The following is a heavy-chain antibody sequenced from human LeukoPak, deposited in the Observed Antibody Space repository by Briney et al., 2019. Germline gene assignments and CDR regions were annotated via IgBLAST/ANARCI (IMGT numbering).Heavy chain of an antibody. CDR1: GGSFSGYY. Sequence: SETLSLTCAVYGGSFSGYYWSWIRQPPGKGLEWIGEINHSGSTNYNPSLKSRVTISVDTSKNQFSLKLSSVTAADTAVYYCARRVAAAGFPPGLPFDYWGQGTLVTVSS. J-gene: IGHJ4*02. CDR3: ARRVAAAGFPPGLPFDY. CDR2: INHSGST. V-gene: IGHV4-34*01. D-gene: IGHD6-13*01.